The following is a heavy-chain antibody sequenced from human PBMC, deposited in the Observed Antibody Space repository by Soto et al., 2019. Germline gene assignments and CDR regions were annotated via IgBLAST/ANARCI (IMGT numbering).Heavy chain of an antibody. CDR2: IGPRDSYT. Sequence: GRSLRTSCRGPEYMLTNYWINWVSKKSGGGREWRGRIGPRDSYTKYSPSFQGHVTISDDKSTSTAYLQWSSLRASNTAVYYCASHNFFCGGDCNSSGMDVWGQGTTVTVSS. J-gene: IGHJ6*02. D-gene: IGHD2-21*02. CDR3: ASHNFFCGGDCNSSGMDV. CDR1: EYMLTNYW. V-gene: IGHV5-10-1*01.